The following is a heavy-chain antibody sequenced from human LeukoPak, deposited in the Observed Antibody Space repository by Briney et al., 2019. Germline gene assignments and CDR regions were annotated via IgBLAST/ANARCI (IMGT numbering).Heavy chain of an antibody. V-gene: IGHV4-59*01. Sequence: SETLSLTCTVSGGSISSYYWSWIRQPPGKGLEWIGYIYHSGSTNYNPSLKSRVTISVDTSKNQFSLKLSSVTAADTAVYYCARMREYSNSWGDYYFDYWGQGTLVTVSS. CDR2: IYHSGST. J-gene: IGHJ4*02. CDR1: GGSISSYY. D-gene: IGHD6-13*01. CDR3: ARMREYSNSWGDYYFDY.